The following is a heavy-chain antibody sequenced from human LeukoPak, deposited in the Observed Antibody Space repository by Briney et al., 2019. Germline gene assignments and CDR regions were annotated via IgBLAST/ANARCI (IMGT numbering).Heavy chain of an antibody. Sequence: GASVKVSCKASGYTFTSYGISWVRQAPGQGLEWMGWISAYNGNTNYAQKLQGRVTMTTDTSTSTAYMELRSLRSDDTAVYYCARDYQYCSGGSCGYYWGQGTLVTVSS. V-gene: IGHV1-18*01. CDR1: GYTFTSYG. CDR3: ARDYQYCSGGSCGYY. J-gene: IGHJ4*02. CDR2: ISAYNGNT. D-gene: IGHD2-15*01.